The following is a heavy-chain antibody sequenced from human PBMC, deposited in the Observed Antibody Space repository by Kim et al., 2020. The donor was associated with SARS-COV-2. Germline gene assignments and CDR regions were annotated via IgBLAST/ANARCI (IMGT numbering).Heavy chain of an antibody. CDR3: ARQVIQLWSKQPPDY. CDR1: GGSISSSSYY. D-gene: IGHD5-18*01. J-gene: IGHJ4*02. Sequence: SETLSLTCTVSGGSISSSSYYWGWIRQPPGKGLEWIGSIYYSGSTYYNPSLKSRVTISVDTSKNQFSLKLSSVTAADTAVYYCARQVIQLWSKQPPDYWGQGTLVTVSS. V-gene: IGHV4-39*01. CDR2: IYYSGST.